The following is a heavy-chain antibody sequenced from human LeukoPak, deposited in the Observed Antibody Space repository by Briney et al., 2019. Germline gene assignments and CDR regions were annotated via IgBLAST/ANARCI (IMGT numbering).Heavy chain of an antibody. J-gene: IGHJ3*02. CDR3: AREPIGDHDAFEI. CDR1: GYTFTAYY. Sequence: ASVKVSCKASGYTFTAYYMHWVRQVPGQGLEWMGRINPNSGDTDYAQKFQGRVIMTRDTSISTAYMEVSRLRSDDTAVYYCAREPIGDHDAFEIWGQGTMVTVSS. D-gene: IGHD2-21*01. V-gene: IGHV1-2*06. CDR2: INPNSGDT.